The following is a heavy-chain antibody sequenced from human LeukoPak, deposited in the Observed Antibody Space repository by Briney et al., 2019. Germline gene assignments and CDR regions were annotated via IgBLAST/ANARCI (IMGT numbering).Heavy chain of an antibody. CDR1: GGSFSGYY. Sequence: SETLSLTCAVYGGSFSGYYWSWIRQPPGKGLEWIGEINHSGSTNYYPSLKSRVTISVDTSKNQFSLKLSSVTAADTAVYYCARVSVSAAAGTYYYYYGMDVWGQGTTVTVSS. J-gene: IGHJ6*02. CDR3: ARVSVSAAAGTYYYYYGMDV. V-gene: IGHV4-34*01. CDR2: INHSGST. D-gene: IGHD6-13*01.